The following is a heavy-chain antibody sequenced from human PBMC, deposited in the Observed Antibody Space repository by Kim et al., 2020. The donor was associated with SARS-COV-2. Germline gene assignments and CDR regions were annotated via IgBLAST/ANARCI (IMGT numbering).Heavy chain of an antibody. V-gene: IGHV2-5*01. CDR3: AHRDYYGSNFDY. J-gene: IGHJ4*02. Sequence: RYSPSLKSRLTITKDTSKNQVVLTMTNMDPVDTATYYCAHRDYYGSNFDYWGQGTLVTVSS. D-gene: IGHD3-10*01.